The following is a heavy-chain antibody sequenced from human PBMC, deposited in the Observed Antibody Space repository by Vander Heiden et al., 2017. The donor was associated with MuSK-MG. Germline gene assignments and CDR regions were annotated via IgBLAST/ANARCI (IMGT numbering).Heavy chain of an antibody. Sequence: EVQLVESGGGLVQPGGSLRLSCAASGFTFSSYSMNWVRTDAAKGLEWVSYISSSSSTIYYADSVKSRFTISRDNAKNSLYLQMNSLRAEDTAVYYCARDGHQYSYGSFVDYWGQGTLVTVSS. CDR1: GFTFSSYS. J-gene: IGHJ4*02. D-gene: IGHD5-18*01. V-gene: IGHV3-48*01. CDR2: ISSSSSTI. CDR3: ARDGHQYSYGSFVDY.